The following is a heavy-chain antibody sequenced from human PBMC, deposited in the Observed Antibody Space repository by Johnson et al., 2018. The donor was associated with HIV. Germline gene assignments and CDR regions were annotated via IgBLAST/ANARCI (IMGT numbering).Heavy chain of an antibody. D-gene: IGHD5-24*01. CDR2: IYSGGTT. V-gene: IGHV3-66*01. CDR1: GFTVSSNY. CDR3: ARACRDGYTCDAFDI. J-gene: IGHJ3*02. Sequence: VQLVESGGGLIQPGGSLRLSCAASGFTVSSNYMSWVRQAPGKGLEWVSVIYSGGTTYYADSVKGRFTISRDNSKNTLYLQMNSLGAEDTAVYYCARACRDGYTCDAFDIWGQGTLVTVSS.